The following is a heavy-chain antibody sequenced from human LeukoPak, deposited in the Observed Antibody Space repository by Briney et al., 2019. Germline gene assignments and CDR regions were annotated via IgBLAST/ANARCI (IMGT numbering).Heavy chain of an antibody. Sequence: PGGSLRLSCAASGFTVSSNYMSWVRQAPGKGLEWVSVIYSGGSTYYADSVKGRFTISRDNSKNTLYLQMNCLRAEDTAVYYCARDLAVGRIAAAGHRYYYYGMDVWGQGTTVTVSS. CDR1: GFTVSSNY. V-gene: IGHV3-66*01. D-gene: IGHD6-13*01. CDR2: IYSGGST. J-gene: IGHJ6*02. CDR3: ARDLAVGRIAAAGHRYYYYGMDV.